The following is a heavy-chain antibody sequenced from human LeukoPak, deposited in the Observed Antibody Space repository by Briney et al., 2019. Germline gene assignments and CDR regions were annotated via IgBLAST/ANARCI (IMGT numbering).Heavy chain of an antibody. J-gene: IGHJ4*02. D-gene: IGHD2-21*02. V-gene: IGHV3-7*01. CDR3: ARAACCGADCYSFDY. CDR1: GFTFSSYW. CDR2: IKEDGSEK. Sequence: GGSLRLSCAASGFTFSSYWMSWVRQAPGEGLEWVANIKEDGSEKYYVDSVKGRFTISRDNAKNSLYLQMNSLRAEDTAVYYCARAACCGADCYSFDYWDQGTLVTVSS.